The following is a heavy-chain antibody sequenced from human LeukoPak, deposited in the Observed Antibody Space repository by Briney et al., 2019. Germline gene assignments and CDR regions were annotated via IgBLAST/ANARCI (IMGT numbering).Heavy chain of an antibody. D-gene: IGHD3-10*01. CDR2: IYPADSDT. V-gene: IGHV5-51*01. CDR1: GYIFTHYW. Sequence: GESLKISCQVSGYIFTHYWIGWVRQMPGNGLESMGIIYPADSDTTYSPSFQGQVTISVDKSISTVYLQWSSLKASDTAMYYCARQSRDGSKNRGYYFDYWGQGTLVTVSS. CDR3: ARQSRDGSKNRGYYFDY. J-gene: IGHJ4*02.